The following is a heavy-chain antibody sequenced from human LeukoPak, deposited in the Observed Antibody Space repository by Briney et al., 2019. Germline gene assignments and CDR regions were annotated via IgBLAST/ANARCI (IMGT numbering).Heavy chain of an antibody. CDR3: ARGANWFDP. V-gene: IGHV4-61*01. CDR2: MYYSGST. CDR1: GGSISSSSYY. J-gene: IGHJ5*02. Sequence: SETLSLTCTVSGGSISSSSYYWSWSRQPPGKGLEWIGYMYYSGSTNYNPSLKSRVIISVDTSKNQFSLKLSSVTAADTAVYYCARGANWFDPWGQGTLVTVSS.